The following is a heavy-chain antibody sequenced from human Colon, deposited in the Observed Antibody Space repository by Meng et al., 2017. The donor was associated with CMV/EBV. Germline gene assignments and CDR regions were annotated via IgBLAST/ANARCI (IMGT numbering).Heavy chain of an antibody. CDR3: ARDPHFGALDY. V-gene: IGHV3-74*01. Sequence: GGSLRLSCVASGLTFSKYWMHWVRQAPGKGLVWVSLINGDGTRTPYADSVKGRFTISRDNAKNTLYVQMNSLRVEDTAVYYCARDPHFGALDYWGQGTLVTVSS. D-gene: IGHD3-10*01. CDR2: INGDGTRT. J-gene: IGHJ4*02. CDR1: GLTFSKYW.